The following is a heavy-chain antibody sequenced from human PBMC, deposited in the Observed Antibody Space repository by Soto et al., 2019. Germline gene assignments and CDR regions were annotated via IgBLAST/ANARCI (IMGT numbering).Heavy chain of an antibody. V-gene: IGHV3-66*01. CDR3: ARGIIAAGGDDY. CDR1: GFTVSSNY. J-gene: IGHJ4*02. D-gene: IGHD6-25*01. CDR2: IYSGGST. Sequence: EVQLVESGGGLVQPGGSLRLSCAVSGFTVSSNYMSWVRQAPGKGLEWVSVIYSGGSTYYADSVKGRFTLSRDNSKILLYLKTTGLRAADTAVYYCARGIIAAGGDDYWGQGTLVSASS.